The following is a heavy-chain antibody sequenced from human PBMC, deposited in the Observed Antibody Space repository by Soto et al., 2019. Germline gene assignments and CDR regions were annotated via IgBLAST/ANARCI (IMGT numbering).Heavy chain of an antibody. V-gene: IGHV3-23*01. D-gene: IGHD3-10*01. J-gene: IGHJ6*02. CDR3: AKRFMVGSYYYGMDV. CDR2: ISDSGGGT. Sequence: GGSLRLSCAASGFTFTRNAMSWVRQAPGLGLEWVSVISDSGGGTYYADSVKGRFTISRDNSNKMLYLQMNSLRAEDTAIYYCAKRFMVGSYYYGMDVWGQWTTVTVSS. CDR1: GFTFTRNA.